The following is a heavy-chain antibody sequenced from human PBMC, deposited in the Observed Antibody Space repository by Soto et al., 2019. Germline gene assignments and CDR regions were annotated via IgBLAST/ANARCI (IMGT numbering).Heavy chain of an antibody. J-gene: IGHJ4*02. CDR2: ISYDGSNK. Sequence: GGSLRLSCAASGFTFSSYGMHWVRQAPGKGLEWVAVISYDGSNKYYADSVKGRFTISRDNSKNTLYLQMNSLRAEDTAVYYCAKAPYNWNYVLDYWGQGTLVTVSS. CDR3: AKAPYNWNYVLDY. CDR1: GFTFSSYG. V-gene: IGHV3-30*18. D-gene: IGHD1-7*01.